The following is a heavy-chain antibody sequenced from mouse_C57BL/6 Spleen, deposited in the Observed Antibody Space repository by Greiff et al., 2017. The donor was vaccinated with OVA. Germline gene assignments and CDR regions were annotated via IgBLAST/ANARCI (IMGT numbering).Heavy chain of an antibody. CDR3: ARGRDKRFAY. CDR1: GYAFSSYW. D-gene: IGHD3-3*01. V-gene: IGHV1-80*01. Sequence: QVQLQQSGAELVKPGASVKISCKASGYAFSSYWLNWVTQRPGKGLEWIGQIYPGDGDTNYNGKFKGKATLTADKSSSTAYMRLSSLTSEDSAVYFCARGRDKRFAYWGQGTLVTVSA. J-gene: IGHJ3*01. CDR2: IYPGDGDT.